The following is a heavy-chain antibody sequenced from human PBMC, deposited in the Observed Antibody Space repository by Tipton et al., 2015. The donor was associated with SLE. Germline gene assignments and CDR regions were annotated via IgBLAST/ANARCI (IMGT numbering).Heavy chain of an antibody. CDR3: ARDLAYCSSTSCFDYFDY. V-gene: IGHV4-61*02. Sequence: TLSLTCTVSGGSISSGSYYWSWIRQSAGKGLEWIGRIYTSGSTNYNPSLKSRVTISVDTSKNQFSLKLSSVTAADTAVYYCARDLAYCSSTSCFDYFDYWGQGTLVTVSS. CDR1: GGSISSGSYY. CDR2: IYTSGST. J-gene: IGHJ4*02. D-gene: IGHD2-2*01.